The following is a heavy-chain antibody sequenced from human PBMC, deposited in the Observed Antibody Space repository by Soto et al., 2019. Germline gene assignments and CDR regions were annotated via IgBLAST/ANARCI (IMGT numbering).Heavy chain of an antibody. CDR3: AKRSGSWYFFDH. Sequence: EVQLLESGGGLVQPGGSLRLSCTTSGFVFGTYPMAWVRQAPGKGLEWVSSISATGDNTYYADSVKGRCTISRDNSKQTVFLQMNSLGAEDSGTYYCAKRSGSWYFFDHWGQGTLFAVSS. D-gene: IGHD6-13*01. CDR1: GFVFGTYP. CDR2: ISATGDNT. J-gene: IGHJ4*02. V-gene: IGHV3-23*01.